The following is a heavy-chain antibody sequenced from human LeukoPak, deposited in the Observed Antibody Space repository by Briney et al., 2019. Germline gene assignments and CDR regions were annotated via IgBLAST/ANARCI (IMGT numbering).Heavy chain of an antibody. V-gene: IGHV3-74*01. D-gene: IGHD3-10*01. Sequence: GGSLRLSCAGSGFTFSNYWMHWVRQAPGKGLVWVSGINSDGSSTNYADSVKGRFTISRDNAKNTLYLQMGSLRDEDTAVYYCGLSMVRALSPDYWGQGTLVTVSS. CDR3: GLSMVRALSPDY. CDR2: INSDGSST. J-gene: IGHJ4*02. CDR1: GFTFSNYW.